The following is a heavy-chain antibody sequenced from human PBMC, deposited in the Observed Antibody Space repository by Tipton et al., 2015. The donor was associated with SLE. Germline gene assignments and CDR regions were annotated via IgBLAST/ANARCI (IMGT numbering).Heavy chain of an antibody. CDR3: ARSRRTMIVVSDYFDY. Sequence: TLSLTCTVSGGSISSGDYYWSWIRQPPGKGLEWIGYIYYSGSTYYNPSLKSRVTISLDTSKNQFSLKLSSVTAADTAVYYCARSRRTMIVVSDYFDYWGQGTLVTVSS. V-gene: IGHV4-30-4*01. CDR2: IYYSGST. J-gene: IGHJ4*02. CDR1: GGSISSGDYY. D-gene: IGHD3-22*01.